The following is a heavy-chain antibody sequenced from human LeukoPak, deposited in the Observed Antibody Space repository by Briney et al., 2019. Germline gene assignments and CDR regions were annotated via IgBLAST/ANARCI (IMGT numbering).Heavy chain of an antibody. CDR1: GVSISSYY. D-gene: IGHD5-18*01. J-gene: IGHJ4*02. V-gene: IGHV4-59*01. Sequence: PSETLSLTCTVSGVSISSYYWSWIRQPPGKGLEWIGYIYYSGSTNYNPSLKSRVTISVDTSKNQFSLKLSSVTAADTAVYYCARGGIQLWLPYYFDYWGQGTLVTVSS. CDR3: ARGGIQLWLPYYFDY. CDR2: IYYSGST.